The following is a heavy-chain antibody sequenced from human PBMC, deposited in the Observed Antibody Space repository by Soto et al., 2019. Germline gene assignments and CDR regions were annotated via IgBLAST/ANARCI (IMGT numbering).Heavy chain of an antibody. CDR2: IWFDGRTK. J-gene: IGHJ6*02. V-gene: IGHV3-33*01. Sequence: PGGSLRLSCEASGFTFSSYGMHWVRQAPGKGLEWVSIIWFDGRTKYYEDSVKGRFFVSRDNSKSTLYLQMNSLRAEDTAVYYCARDVAEPEVYYYYHGMDVWGQGTTVTVSS. CDR1: GFTFSSYG. CDR3: ARDVAEPEVYYYYHGMDV.